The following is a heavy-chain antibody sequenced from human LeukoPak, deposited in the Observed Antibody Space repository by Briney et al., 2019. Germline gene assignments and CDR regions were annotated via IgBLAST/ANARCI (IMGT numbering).Heavy chain of an antibody. Sequence: GSLRLSCAASGFTFSSYGMHWVRQAPGKGLEWVAVISYDGSNKRYADSVKGRFTISRDNSKNTVNLQMNSLRTEDTAVYYCARETTLRYFDYWGQGTLVTVSS. CDR3: ARETTLRYFDY. D-gene: IGHD1-1*01. CDR1: GFTFSSYG. J-gene: IGHJ4*02. CDR2: ISYDGSNK. V-gene: IGHV3-30*03.